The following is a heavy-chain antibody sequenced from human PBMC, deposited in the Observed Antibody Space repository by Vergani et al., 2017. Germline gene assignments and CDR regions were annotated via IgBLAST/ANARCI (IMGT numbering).Heavy chain of an antibody. J-gene: IGHJ6*02. CDR3: ARDGYSYGPGGMDV. Sequence: QVQLQESGPGLVKPSETLSLTCTVSGGSVSSGSYYWSWIRQPPGNGLEWIGYIYYSGSTNYNPSLKSRVTISVDTSKNQFSLKLSSVTAADTAVYYCARDGYSYGPGGMDVWGQGTTVTVSS. D-gene: IGHD5-18*01. CDR1: GGSVSSGSYY. CDR2: IYYSGST. V-gene: IGHV4-61*01.